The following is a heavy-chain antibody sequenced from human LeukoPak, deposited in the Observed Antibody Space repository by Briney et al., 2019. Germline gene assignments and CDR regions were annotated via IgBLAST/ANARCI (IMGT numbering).Heavy chain of an antibody. CDR1: GFTFSSYG. J-gene: IGHJ6*02. D-gene: IGHD2-2*01. CDR3: AKDVRSSDLLWPYGMDV. Sequence: GGSLRLSCAASGFTFSSYGMHWVRQAPGKGLEWVAAISYDGSNKNYADSVKGRFTVSRDNSKNTLYLQMNSLRAEDTAVYYCAKDVRSSDLLWPYGMDVWGQGTTVTVSS. CDR2: ISYDGSNK. V-gene: IGHV3-30*18.